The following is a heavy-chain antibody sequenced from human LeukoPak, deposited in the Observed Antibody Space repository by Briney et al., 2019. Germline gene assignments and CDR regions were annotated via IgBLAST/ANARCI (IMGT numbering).Heavy chain of an antibody. CDR3: ARGGWSSGWYRSGIGLVQW. CDR2: IIPILGIA. D-gene: IGHD6-19*01. CDR1: GGTFSSYA. J-gene: IGHJ4*02. V-gene: IGHV1-69*04. Sequence: GASVKVSCKASGGTFSSYAISWVRQAPGQGLEWMGRIIPILGIANYAQKFQGRVTMTRNTSISTAYMELSSLRSEDTAVYYCARGGWSSGWYRSGIGLVQWWGQGTLVTVSS.